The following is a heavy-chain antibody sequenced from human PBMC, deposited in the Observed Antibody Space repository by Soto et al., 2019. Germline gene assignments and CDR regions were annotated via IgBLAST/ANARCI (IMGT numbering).Heavy chain of an antibody. D-gene: IGHD2-21*02. Sequence: SETLSLTCTVSGGSISSGGYYWSWIRQHPGKGLEWIGYIYYSGSTNYNPSLKSRVTISVDTSKNQFSLKLSSVTAADTAVYYCARGVRVTQGPYYYYFYMDVWGKGTTVTVSS. CDR2: IYYSGST. J-gene: IGHJ6*03. CDR3: ARGVRVTQGPYYYYFYMDV. CDR1: GGSISSGGYY. V-gene: IGHV4-31*03.